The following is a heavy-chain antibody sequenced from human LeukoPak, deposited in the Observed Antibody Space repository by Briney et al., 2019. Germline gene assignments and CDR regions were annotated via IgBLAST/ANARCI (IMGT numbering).Heavy chain of an antibody. J-gene: IGHJ6*02. V-gene: IGHV3-11*01. D-gene: IGHD2-2*01. Sequence: TGGSLRLSCAASGFTFSDYYMSCIRQAPGKGLEWLSYISRSGSTIYYAASVKGRFTISRDSANNSLYLQMDSLRAEDTAVYYCARGCSTSCHSPGKYYYAMDVWGRGTTVTVSS. CDR2: ISRSGSTI. CDR1: GFTFSDYY. CDR3: ARGCSTSCHSPGKYYYAMDV.